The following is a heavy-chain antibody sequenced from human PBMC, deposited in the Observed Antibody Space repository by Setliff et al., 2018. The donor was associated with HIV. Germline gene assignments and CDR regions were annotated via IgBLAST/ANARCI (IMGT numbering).Heavy chain of an antibody. CDR3: ASLPPLYDSSGYYFDY. D-gene: IGHD3-22*01. CDR2: IYYSGST. J-gene: IGHJ4*02. V-gene: IGHV4-39*01. Sequence: SETLSLTCSVSGDSISSSSYYWGWIRQPPGKGLEWIGSIYYSGSTYYNPSLNSRVTISVDASKNQFSLKLSSVTAADTAVYYCASLPPLYDSSGYYFDYWGQGTLVTAPQ. CDR1: GDSISSSSYY.